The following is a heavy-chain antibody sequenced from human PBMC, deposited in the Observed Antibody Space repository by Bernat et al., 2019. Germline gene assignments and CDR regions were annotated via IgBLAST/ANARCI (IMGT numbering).Heavy chain of an antibody. Sequence: QLQLQESGPGLVKPSETLSLTCTVSGGSISSSSYYWGWIRQPPGKGLEWIGSIYYSGSTYYNPSLKSRVTISVDTSTNRFSLKLSSVTAADTAEYCCARQQRMRLRFWGWLTHAFDIWGQGTMVTVSS. J-gene: IGHJ3*02. CDR2: IYYSGST. V-gene: IGHV4-39*01. CDR1: GGSISSSSYY. CDR3: ARQQRMRLRFWGWLTHAFDI. D-gene: IGHD3-3*01.